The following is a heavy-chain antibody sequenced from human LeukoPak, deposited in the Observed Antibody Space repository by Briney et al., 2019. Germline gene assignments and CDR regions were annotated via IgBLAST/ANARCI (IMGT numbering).Heavy chain of an antibody. Sequence: SETLSLTCTVSGGSISTYFWSWIRQPPGKGLEWIGYIYNSGRTNYNPSLKSRVTISADTSKNQFSLRLTSVTAADTAVYYCASQAAGVTTFDYWGQGTLVTVSS. J-gene: IGHJ4*02. V-gene: IGHV4-59*08. CDR1: GGSISTYF. D-gene: IGHD4-17*01. CDR3: ASQAAGVTTFDY. CDR2: IYNSGRT.